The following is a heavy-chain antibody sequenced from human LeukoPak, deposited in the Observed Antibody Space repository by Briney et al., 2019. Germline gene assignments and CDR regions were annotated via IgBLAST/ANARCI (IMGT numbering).Heavy chain of an antibody. Sequence: AGGSLRLSCAASGLTFNIYAMSCVRQAPGKGLEWVSAISASGGSTDYADSVKGRFTISRDNSKNTLYLQMNSLRAEDTAVYYCAKNQRYGYDSLDYWGQRTLVTVSS. J-gene: IGHJ4*02. CDR3: AKNQRYGYDSLDY. V-gene: IGHV3-23*01. CDR2: ISASGGST. CDR1: GLTFNIYA. D-gene: IGHD5-12*01.